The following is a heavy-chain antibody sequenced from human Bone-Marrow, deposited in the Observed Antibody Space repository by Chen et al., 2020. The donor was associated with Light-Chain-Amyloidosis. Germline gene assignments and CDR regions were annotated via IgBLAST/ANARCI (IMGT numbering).Heavy chain of an antibody. Sequence: EVQLEQSGPEVKKPGESLKISCKGPGYTFPNYWIGWVRQMPGKGLEWMGVIYPDDSDARYSPSFEGQVTISADKSITTAYLQWRSLKASDTAMYYCARRRDGYNFDYWGHGTLVTVSS. CDR1: GYTFPNYW. V-gene: IGHV5-51*01. J-gene: IGHJ4*01. CDR3: ARRRDGYNFDY. CDR2: IYPDDSDA. D-gene: IGHD5-12*01.